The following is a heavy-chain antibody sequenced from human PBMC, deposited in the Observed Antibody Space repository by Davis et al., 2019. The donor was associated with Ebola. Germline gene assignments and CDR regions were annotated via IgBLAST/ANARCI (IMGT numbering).Heavy chain of an antibody. D-gene: IGHD6-6*01. CDR3: ARDLSGQLGRGAPQH. Sequence: ASVKVSCKASGYTFTGYYMHWVRQAPGQGLEWMGRINPNSGGTNYAQKFQGRVTITRDTSASTAYMELSSLRSDDTAVYYCARDLSGQLGRGAPQHWGQGTLVTVSS. V-gene: IGHV1-2*06. CDR1: GYTFTGYY. J-gene: IGHJ1*01. CDR2: INPNSGGT.